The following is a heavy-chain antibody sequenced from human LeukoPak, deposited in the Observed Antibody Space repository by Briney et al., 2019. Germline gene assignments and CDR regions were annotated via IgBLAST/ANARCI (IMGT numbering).Heavy chain of an antibody. D-gene: IGHD1-26*01. J-gene: IGHJ3*02. CDR3: GRDCGLFGAKRSFDI. V-gene: IGHV3-11*01. Sequence: GGSLRLFCAVSGLIFSDYDKGWIRRAPGKGVEWVSHIGGNCSIYCYADSVKGRFTIPRDNAKNSVYLQMNSLRAEDTAVYYCGRDCGLFGAKRSFDIWGQGTMVAVSS. CDR2: IGGNCSIY. CDR1: GLIFSDYD.